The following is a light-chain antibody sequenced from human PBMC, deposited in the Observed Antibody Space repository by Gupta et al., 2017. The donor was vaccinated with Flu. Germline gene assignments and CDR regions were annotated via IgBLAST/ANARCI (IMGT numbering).Light chain of an antibody. CDR2: LNSDGSH. J-gene: IGLJ3*02. CDR3: QTWGTGIWV. CDR1: SGHRSYA. Sequence: QLVLTQSPSAPASLAASVSLTCTLSSGHRSYAIAWHQQQPEKGPRYLMKLNSDGSHSKGDGIPDRFSGSSSGAERYLTISSLQSEDEADYYCQTWGTGIWVFGGGTKLTVL. V-gene: IGLV4-69*01.